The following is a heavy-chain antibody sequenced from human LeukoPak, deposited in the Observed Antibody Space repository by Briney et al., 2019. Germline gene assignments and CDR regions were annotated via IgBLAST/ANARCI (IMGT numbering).Heavy chain of an antibody. D-gene: IGHD4-17*01. CDR3: ATYDDSRGNSFHI. V-gene: IGHV4-59*08. J-gene: IGHJ3*02. Sequence: SETLSLTCTVSGGSISSYYWSWIRQPPGKGLEWIGYIHYSGSSNSNPSLKSRVTISVDMSKNQFSLKLTPVTAADTAVHYCATYDDSRGNSFHIWGQGTMVTVSS. CDR2: IHYSGSS. CDR1: GGSISSYY.